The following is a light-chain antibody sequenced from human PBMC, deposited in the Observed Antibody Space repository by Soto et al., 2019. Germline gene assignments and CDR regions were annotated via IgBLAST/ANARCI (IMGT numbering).Light chain of an antibody. V-gene: IGLV1-47*01. CDR1: SYNIGKNL. J-gene: IGLJ1*01. CDR3: TSYSSSDIFYV. CDR2: KSN. Sequence: QSVLTQPPSASGTPGQRVTISCSGGSYNIGKNLVYWYQQRPGTAPKLLIFKSNARPPGVPDRFSGSNSGSSASLAISGLQADDEADYYCTSYSSSDIFYVFGTGTKLTVL.